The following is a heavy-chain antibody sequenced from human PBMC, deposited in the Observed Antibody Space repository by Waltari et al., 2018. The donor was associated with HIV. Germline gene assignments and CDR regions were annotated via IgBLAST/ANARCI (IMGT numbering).Heavy chain of an antibody. D-gene: IGHD5-18*01. CDR1: GFTFRRHG. CDR3: AKPAAMASYGMDV. J-gene: IGHJ6*02. CDR2: ISYDGSNK. Sequence: QVQLVESGGGVVQPGRSLRLPCAASGFTFRRHGMHWVRQAPGKGLEWVAVISYDGSNKYYADSVKGRFTISRDNSKNTLYLQMNSLRAEDTAVYYCAKPAAMASYGMDVWGQGTTVTVSS. V-gene: IGHV3-30*18.